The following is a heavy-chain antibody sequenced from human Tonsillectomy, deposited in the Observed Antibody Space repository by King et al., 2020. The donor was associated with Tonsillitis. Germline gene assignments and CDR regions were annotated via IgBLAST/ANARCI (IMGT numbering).Heavy chain of an antibody. Sequence: VQLVESGGGLVQPGGSLRLSCAASGFTFISYSMSWVRQAPGTVLELFSCFTVTGVYTSYADSLRGRFTISRDNSKNTLYLQMNSLRAEDTAVYYCAKQAAPARARRDAFGFWGQGTMVTVSS. J-gene: IGHJ3*01. D-gene: IGHD6-13*01. CDR3: AKQAAPARARRDAFGF. CDR1: GFTFISYS. CDR2: FTVTGVYT. V-gene: IGHV3-23*04.